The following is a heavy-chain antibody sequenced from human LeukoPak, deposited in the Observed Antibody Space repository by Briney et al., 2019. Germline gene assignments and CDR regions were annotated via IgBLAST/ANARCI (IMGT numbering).Heavy chain of an antibody. D-gene: IGHD6-13*01. CDR1: GFSFSDSY. V-gene: IGHV3-11*05. CDR2: ISPSSHDI. Sequence: PGGSLRLSCVVSGFSFSDSYMTWLRQTPGKGLESLAYISPSSHDIYYADSVKGRFTISRDNSKNTLYLQMNSLRAEDTAVYYCAKDSSSWSTTKNFDYWGQGTLVTVSS. J-gene: IGHJ4*02. CDR3: AKDSSSWSTTKNFDY.